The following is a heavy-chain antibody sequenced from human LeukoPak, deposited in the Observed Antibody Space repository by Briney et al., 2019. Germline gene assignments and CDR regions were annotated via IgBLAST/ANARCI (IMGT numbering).Heavy chain of an antibody. CDR3: ARRRYYDGSGYLE. D-gene: IGHD3-22*01. CDR1: GDSISRSGSY. J-gene: IGHJ1*01. CDR2: IYYSGRT. V-gene: IGHV4-39*01. Sequence: SETLSLTCSVSGDSISRSGSYWDWIRQPPGKGLQGIGTIYYSGRTYYSPSLKSRVTMSVDTSNNQFSLNLRSVTAADTAVYYCARRRYYDGSGYLEWGQGTLLSVSS.